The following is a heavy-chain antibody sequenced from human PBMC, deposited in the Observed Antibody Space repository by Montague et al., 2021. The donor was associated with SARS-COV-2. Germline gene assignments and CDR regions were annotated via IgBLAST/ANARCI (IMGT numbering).Heavy chain of an antibody. CDR2: IYYSGST. D-gene: IGHD3-22*01. CDR1: GSCNTSTGHN. J-gene: IGHJ3*02. Sequence: SETLSLTCTGSGSCNTSTGHNWGRIHQPQEKGLEWIGSIYYSGSTYYNPSLKSRVTISVDTSKNQFSLKLSSVTAADTAVYYCASPTYYYDSSGSDAFDIWGQGTMVTVSS. CDR3: ASPTYYYDSSGSDAFDI. V-gene: IGHV4-39*01.